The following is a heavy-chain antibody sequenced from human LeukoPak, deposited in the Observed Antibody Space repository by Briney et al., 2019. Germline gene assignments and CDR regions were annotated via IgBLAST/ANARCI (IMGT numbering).Heavy chain of an antibody. CDR2: IYTSGST. Sequence: SETLSLTCAVYGGSFSGYNWSWIRQPAGKGLEWIGRIYTSGSTNYNPSLKSRVTMSVDTSKNQFSLKLSSVAAADTAVYYCARDYSTSFDPWGQGTLVTVSS. V-gene: IGHV4-4*07. CDR1: GGSFSGYN. D-gene: IGHD6-13*01. J-gene: IGHJ5*02. CDR3: ARDYSTSFDP.